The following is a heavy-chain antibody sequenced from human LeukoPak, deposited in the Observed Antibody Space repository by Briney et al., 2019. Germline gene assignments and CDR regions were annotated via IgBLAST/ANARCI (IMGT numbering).Heavy chain of an antibody. Sequence: ASVKVSCKASGYTFTGYSMHWVRQAPGHGLEWMGWINPNSGDTKYAQKFAQKFQGRVTMTRDTSISTASMELSRLRSDDTAVYYCAKDYFDSSGYYYFDYWGQGTLVTVSS. CDR3: AKDYFDSSGYYYFDY. D-gene: IGHD3-22*01. V-gene: IGHV1-2*02. J-gene: IGHJ4*02. CDR1: GYTFTGYS. CDR2: INPNSGDT.